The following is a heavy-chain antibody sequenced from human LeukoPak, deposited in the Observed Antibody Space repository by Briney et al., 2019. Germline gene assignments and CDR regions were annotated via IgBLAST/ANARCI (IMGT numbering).Heavy chain of an antibody. D-gene: IGHD2/OR15-2a*01. CDR1: GGSISSGGYS. CDR3: AKGSFKSY. CDR2: IYHSGST. J-gene: IGHJ4*02. Sequence: SETLSLTCAVSGGSISSGGYSWSWSRQPPGKGLEWIGYIYHSGSTYYNPSLKSRVTISVDRSKNQFSLKLSSVTAADTAVYYCAKGSFKSYWGQGTLVTVSS. V-gene: IGHV4-30-2*01.